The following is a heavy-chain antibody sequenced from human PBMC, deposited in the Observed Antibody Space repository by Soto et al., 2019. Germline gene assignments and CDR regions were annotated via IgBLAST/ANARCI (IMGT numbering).Heavy chain of an antibody. CDR3: SRAISSWYDY. J-gene: IGHJ4*02. Sequence: QVQLVQSGAEVKKPGASVKVSCKASGYTFSSYDINWVRQATGQGLEWMGWTNPNSGNTGYAHKFQGKVTMTRNTSISTTYMELSSLRSEDTAVYYCSRAISSWYDYWGQGTLVTVSS. D-gene: IGHD6-13*01. CDR1: GYTFSSYD. CDR2: TNPNSGNT. V-gene: IGHV1-8*01.